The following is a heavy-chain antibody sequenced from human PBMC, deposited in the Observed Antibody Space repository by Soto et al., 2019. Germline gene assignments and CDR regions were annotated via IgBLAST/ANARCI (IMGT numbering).Heavy chain of an antibody. V-gene: IGHV4-59*01. CDR2: IYYTGST. J-gene: IGHJ6*03. CDR3: ARQARESNYYYMDV. CDR1: GGSISAYY. Sequence: QVQLQESGPGLVKPSETLSLTCTVSGGSISAYYWSWIRQPPGKGLEWIGYIYYTGSTNYNPSLNSRVTISVDTSKNQFSLKLSSVTAAGTAVYYCARQARESNYYYMDVWGKGTTVTVSS.